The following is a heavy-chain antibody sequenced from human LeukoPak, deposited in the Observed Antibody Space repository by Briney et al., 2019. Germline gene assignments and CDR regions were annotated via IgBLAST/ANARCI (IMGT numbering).Heavy chain of an antibody. CDR2: IYYSGST. J-gene: IGHJ3*02. CDR3: AREELRFTPPRAFDI. V-gene: IGHV4-59*12. CDR1: GGSISSYY. Sequence: SETLSLTCTVSGGSISSYYWSWIRQPPGKGLEWIGYIYYSGSTNYNPSLKSRVTISVDTSKNQFSLKLSSVTAADTAVYYCAREELRFTPPRAFDIWGQGTMVTVSS. D-gene: IGHD3-3*01.